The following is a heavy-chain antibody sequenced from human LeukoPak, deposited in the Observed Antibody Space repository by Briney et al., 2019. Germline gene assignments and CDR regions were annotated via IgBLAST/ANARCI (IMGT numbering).Heavy chain of an antibody. V-gene: IGHV4-39*07. CDR3: ARDVVELLGLGYSDY. D-gene: IGHD3-10*01. Sequence: PGGSLRLSCAASGFTFGSYAMHWVRQAPGKGLEWIGSIYYSGSTYYNPSLKSRVTISVDTSKNQFSLKLSSVTAADTAVYYCARDVVELLGLGYSDYWGQGTLVTVSS. J-gene: IGHJ4*02. CDR1: GFTFGSYA. CDR2: IYYSGST.